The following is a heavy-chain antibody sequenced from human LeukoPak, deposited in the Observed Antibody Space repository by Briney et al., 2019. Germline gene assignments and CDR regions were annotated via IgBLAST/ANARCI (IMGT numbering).Heavy chain of an antibody. CDR3: ARGETATTFLNY. D-gene: IGHD5-24*01. J-gene: IGHJ4*02. CDR2: ISYDGNST. Sequence: GKSLRLSCAASGFTFNKYAIHWVRQAPGKGLEWVSVISYDGNSTYYADSVRGRFTISRDNSKNSLYLQVNSLRPEDTAVYYCARGETATTFLNYWGQGTLVTVSS. CDR1: GFTFNKYA. V-gene: IGHV3-30-3*01.